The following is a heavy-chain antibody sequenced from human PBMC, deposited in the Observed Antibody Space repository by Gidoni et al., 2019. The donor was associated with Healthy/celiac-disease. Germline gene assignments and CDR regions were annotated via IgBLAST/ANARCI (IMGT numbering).Heavy chain of an antibody. D-gene: IGHD6-19*01. V-gene: IGHV1-69*04. J-gene: IGHJ1*01. Sequence: QVQLVQSGAEVKKPGSSVKVSCKASGGPFSSYAISWVRQAPGQGLDWMGRIIPILGIANYAQKFQGRVTITADKSTSTAYMELSSLRSEDTAVYYCARSVLGSGWYDDFQHWGQGTLVTVSS. CDR1: GGPFSSYA. CDR2: IIPILGIA. CDR3: ARSVLGSGWYDDFQH.